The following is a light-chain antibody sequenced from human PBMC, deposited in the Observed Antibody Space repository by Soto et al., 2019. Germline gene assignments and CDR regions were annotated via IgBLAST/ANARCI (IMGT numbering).Light chain of an antibody. V-gene: IGKV1-39*01. CDR1: QSITTY. J-gene: IGKJ5*01. CDR2: AAS. Sequence: DIQMTQSPSTLSASVGDRVTITCRASQSITTYLNWYRQKPGEAPKLLIYAASSLQSGVPSRFSGSGSGTDFTLTISSLQPEDFATYYCQQSYSTPMYTFGQGTRLEIK. CDR3: QQSYSTPMYT.